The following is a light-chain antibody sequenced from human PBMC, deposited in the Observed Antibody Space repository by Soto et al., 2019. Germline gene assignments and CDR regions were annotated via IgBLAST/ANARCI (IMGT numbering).Light chain of an antibody. CDR1: RSNIGNNA. J-gene: IGLJ2*01. Sequence: QSALTQPPSASGTPGQRVTISCSGSRSNIGNNAVNWYQQLPGTAPKLLIYSNNQRPSGVPDRFSGSKSGTSASLAIGGLQSEDEADYYCAAWDDSLDGLVFGGGTKLTVL. V-gene: IGLV1-44*01. CDR3: AAWDDSLDGLV. CDR2: SNN.